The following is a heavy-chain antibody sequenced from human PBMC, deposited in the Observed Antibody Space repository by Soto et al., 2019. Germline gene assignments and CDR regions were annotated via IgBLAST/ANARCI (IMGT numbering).Heavy chain of an antibody. J-gene: IGHJ4*02. CDR3: ARDRYSGYALDY. CDR2: ISYDGSNK. CDR1: GFTFSSYA. V-gene: IGHV3-30-3*01. D-gene: IGHD5-12*01. Sequence: GGSLRLSCAASGFTFSSYAMHWVRQAPGKGLEWVAVISYDGSNKYYADTVKGRFTISRDNSKNTLYLQMNSLRAEDTAVYYCARDRYSGYALDYWGQGTLVTVSS.